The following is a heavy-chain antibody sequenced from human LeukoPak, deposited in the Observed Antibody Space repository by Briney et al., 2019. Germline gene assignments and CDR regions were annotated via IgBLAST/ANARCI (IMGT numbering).Heavy chain of an antibody. J-gene: IGHJ6*03. CDR2: ISGSGGST. CDR3: AKRSELGDYYYYYMDV. V-gene: IGHV3-23*01. CDR1: GFTLSSYA. Sequence: GGSLRLSCAASGFTLSSYAMSWVRQAPGKGLEWVSAISGSGGSTYYADSVKGRFTISRDNSKNTLYLQMNSLRAEDTAVYYCAKRSELGDYYYYYMDVWGKGTTVTISS. D-gene: IGHD3-10*01.